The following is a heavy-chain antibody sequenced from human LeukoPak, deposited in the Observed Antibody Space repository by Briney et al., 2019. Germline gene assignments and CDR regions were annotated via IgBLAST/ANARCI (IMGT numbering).Heavy chain of an antibody. CDR3: AREPQLRYFDWLSSSAFDI. Sequence: ASVKVSCKASGYTFTNYGLSWVRQAPGQGLEWMGWISTYNGHTNYAQKLQGRVTMTTDTSTSTAYMELRSLRSDDTAVYYCAREPQLRYFDWLSSSAFDIWGQGTMVTVSS. V-gene: IGHV1-18*01. D-gene: IGHD3-9*01. CDR1: GYTFTNYG. J-gene: IGHJ3*02. CDR2: ISTYNGHT.